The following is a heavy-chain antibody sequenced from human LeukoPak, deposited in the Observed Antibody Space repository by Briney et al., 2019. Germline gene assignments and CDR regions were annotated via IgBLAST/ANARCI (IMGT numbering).Heavy chain of an antibody. D-gene: IGHD4-17*01. CDR2: INQDGSEK. V-gene: IGHV3-7*01. J-gene: IGHJ6*03. CDR1: GFTFSSYW. Sequence: GGSLRLSCAASGFTFSSYWMSWVRQAPGKGLEWVANINQDGSEKYYVDSVKGRFTISRDNAKKSLYLQMNSLRAEDTAVYYCARDVCYGDYFHYYYMDVWGKGTTVTVSS. CDR3: ARDVCYGDYFHYYYMDV.